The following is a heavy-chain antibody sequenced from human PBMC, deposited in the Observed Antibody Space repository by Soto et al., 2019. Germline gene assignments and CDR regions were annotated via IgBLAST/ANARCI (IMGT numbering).Heavy chain of an antibody. Sequence: GGSLRLSCAASGFTVSSNYMSWVRQAPGKGLEWVSVIYSGGSTYYADSVKGRFTISRDNSKNTLYLQMNSLRAEDTAVYYCARWRPYEQGFDYWGQGTLVTVSS. D-gene: IGHD5-12*01. CDR3: ARWRPYEQGFDY. CDR2: IYSGGST. J-gene: IGHJ4*02. CDR1: GFTVSSNY. V-gene: IGHV3-66*01.